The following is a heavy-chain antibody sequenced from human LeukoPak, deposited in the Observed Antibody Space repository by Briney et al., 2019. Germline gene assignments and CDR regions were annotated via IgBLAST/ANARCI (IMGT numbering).Heavy chain of an antibody. CDR1: GFTFDDYA. CDR3: ASHTADYEYYYMDV. Sequence: PGRSLRLSCAASGFTFDDYAMHWVRQAPGKGLEWVSGISWNSGSIGYADSVKGRFTISRDNAKNSLYLQMNSLRAEDTAVYYCASHTADYEYYYMDVWGKGTTVTVSS. V-gene: IGHV3-9*01. J-gene: IGHJ6*03. CDR2: ISWNSGSI.